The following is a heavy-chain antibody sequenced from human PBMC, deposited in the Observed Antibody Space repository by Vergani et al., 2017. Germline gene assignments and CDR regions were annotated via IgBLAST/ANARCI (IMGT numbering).Heavy chain of an antibody. CDR2: INPSGGHT. CDR1: GYTFSNYY. J-gene: IGHJ4*02. D-gene: IGHD3-9*01. Sequence: VQVVQSGAEVKKPGASVKVSCKTSGYTFSNYYMPWVRPAPGQGLAWMGIINPSGGHTNYAQKFQVRVTMTRDSYTSTVYMELSSLRSEDTAIYYCARGDYGILTGYRYWVKGTLVTVSA. CDR3: ARGDYGILTGYRY. V-gene: IGHV1-46*03.